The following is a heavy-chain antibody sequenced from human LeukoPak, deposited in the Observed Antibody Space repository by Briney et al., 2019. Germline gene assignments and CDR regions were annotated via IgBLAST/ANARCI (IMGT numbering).Heavy chain of an antibody. D-gene: IGHD4-11*01. J-gene: IGHJ5*02. V-gene: IGHV3-48*01. CDR1: GFTFSSYS. CDR2: ISSSSSTI. CDR3: ARGMTTVFGDVYNWFDP. Sequence: GGSLRLSCAASGFTFSSYSMNWVRQAPGKGLEWVSYISSSSSTIYYADSVKGRFTISRDNAKNSLYLQMNSLRAEDTAVYYCARGMTTVFGDVYNWFDPWGQGTLVTVSS.